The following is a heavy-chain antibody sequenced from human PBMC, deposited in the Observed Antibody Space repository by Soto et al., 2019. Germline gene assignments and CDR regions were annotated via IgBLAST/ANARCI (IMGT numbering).Heavy chain of an antibody. CDR2: INHSGST. J-gene: IGHJ6*02. D-gene: IGHD3-10*01. V-gene: IGHV4-34*01. CDR1: GGSFSGYY. CDR3: ARALGVRGVIIKIRSYGMDV. Sequence: SETLSLTCAVYGGSFSGYYWSWIRQPPGKGLEWIGAINHSGSTTYNPSLKRRVTISVDTSKNQFSLKLSSVAAADTAVYYCARALGVRGVIIKIRSYGMDVWGQGTTVTVSS.